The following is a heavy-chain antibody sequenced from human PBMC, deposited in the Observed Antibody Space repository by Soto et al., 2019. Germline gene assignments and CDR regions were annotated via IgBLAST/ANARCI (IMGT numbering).Heavy chain of an antibody. J-gene: IGHJ4*02. D-gene: IGHD1-26*01. CDR1: GGSISSGGYY. V-gene: IGHV4-31*03. CDR2: IYYTGST. Sequence: QVQLQESGPGLVKPSQTLSLTCTVSGGSISSGGYYWSWIRQHPGKGLEWIGYIYYTGSTYYNPSLKSRVTISVDTAKNQFSLKLSPVTAADTAVYYCARVRASLLYFDYWGQGTLVNVSS. CDR3: ARVRASLLYFDY.